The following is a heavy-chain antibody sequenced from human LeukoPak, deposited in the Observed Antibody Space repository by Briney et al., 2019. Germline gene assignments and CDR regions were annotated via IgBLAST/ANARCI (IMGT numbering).Heavy chain of an antibody. J-gene: IGHJ4*02. Sequence: GGSLRLSCAASGFTFSSYAMSWVRQAPGKGLEWVSAISGSGGSTYYADSVKGRFTISRDNSKNMLYLQMNSLRAEDTAVYYCAKVGIFAPIYYFDYWGQGTLVTVSS. CDR3: AKVGIFAPIYYFDY. V-gene: IGHV3-23*01. D-gene: IGHD3-3*01. CDR2: ISGSGGST. CDR1: GFTFSSYA.